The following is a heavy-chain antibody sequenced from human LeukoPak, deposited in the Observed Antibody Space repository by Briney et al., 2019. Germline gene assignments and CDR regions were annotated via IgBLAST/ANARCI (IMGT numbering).Heavy chain of an antibody. CDR2: IYSGGST. V-gene: IGHV3-53*01. CDR3: ARDPYGMDV. J-gene: IGHJ6*02. CDR1: GFTVSSNY. Sequence: GGSLRLSCAASGFTVSSNYMSWVRQAPGKGLEWVSVIYSGGSTYYADSVKDRFTISRDNSKNTLYLQMNTLRVEDSAVYYCARDPYGMDVWGQGTTVTVSS.